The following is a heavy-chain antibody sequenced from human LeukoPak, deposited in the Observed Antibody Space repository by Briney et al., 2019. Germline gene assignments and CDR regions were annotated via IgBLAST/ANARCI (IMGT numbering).Heavy chain of an antibody. CDR1: GFTFSASW. V-gene: IGHV3-7*01. Sequence: GGSLRLSCAASGFTFSASWMSWVRRTPEKGLEFVANINQDGSLKSLMDSVEGRFTISRDNTKSSLYLQMNNLRAEDTAVYYCARDPGFSAFDIWGQGTMITVSS. CDR3: ARDPGFSAFDI. CDR2: INQDGSLK. D-gene: IGHD3-3*01. J-gene: IGHJ3*02.